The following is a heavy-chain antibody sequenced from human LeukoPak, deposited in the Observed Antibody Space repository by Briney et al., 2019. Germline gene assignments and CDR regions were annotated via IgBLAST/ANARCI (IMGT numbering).Heavy chain of an antibody. CDR1: GFTFSSYG. V-gene: IGHV3-30*03. CDR3: ARDLFAVTALGAFDI. Sequence: GGSLRLSCAASGFTFSSYGMHWVRQAPGKGLEWVAVISYDGSNKYYADSVKGRFTISRDNSKNTLYLQMNSLRAEDTAVYYCARDLFAVTALGAFDIWGQGTMVTVSS. J-gene: IGHJ3*02. CDR2: ISYDGSNK. D-gene: IGHD2-21*02.